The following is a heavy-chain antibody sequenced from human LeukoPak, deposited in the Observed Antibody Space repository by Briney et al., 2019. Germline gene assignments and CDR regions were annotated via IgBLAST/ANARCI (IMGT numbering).Heavy chain of an antibody. D-gene: IGHD6-13*01. CDR2: IYYSGST. J-gene: IGHJ4*02. Sequence: PSETLSLTCTVSGGSFSSSFYYWGWIRQPPGKGLEWIGSIYYSGSTYYNPSLKSRVTISVDTSKNQFSLKLSSVTAADTAVYYCARHSSSSFNFDYGGQGTLVTVSS. CDR1: GGSFSSSFYY. V-gene: IGHV4-39*01. CDR3: ARHSSSSFNFDY.